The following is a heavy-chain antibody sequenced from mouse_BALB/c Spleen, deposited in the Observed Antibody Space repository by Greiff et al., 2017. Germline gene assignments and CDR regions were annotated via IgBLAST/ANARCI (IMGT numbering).Heavy chain of an antibody. J-gene: IGHJ4*01. CDR1: GYTFTSYW. CDR3: ARSYYGSSSAMDY. Sequence: VQLQQSGAELAKPGASVKMSCKASGYTFTSYWMHWVKQRPGQGLEWIGYINPSTGYTEYNQKFKDKATLTADKSSSTAYMQLSSLTSEDSAVYYCARSYYGSSSAMDYWGQGTSVTVSS. V-gene: IGHV1-7*01. D-gene: IGHD1-1*01. CDR2: INPSTGYT.